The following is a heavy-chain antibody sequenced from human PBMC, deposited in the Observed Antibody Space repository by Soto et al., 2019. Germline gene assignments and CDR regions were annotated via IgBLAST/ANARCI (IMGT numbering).Heavy chain of an antibody. CDR3: AISSRPSSWFDP. J-gene: IGHJ5*02. Sequence: GESLKISCKGSGYSFTIYCIGWVLQMPWKGLEWMGIIYPGDSDTRYSPSFQGQVTISADKSISTAYLQWSSLKASDTAMYYCAISSRPSSWFDPWGQGTLVTVSS. CDR1: GYSFTIYC. D-gene: IGHD6-13*01. CDR2: IYPGDSDT. V-gene: IGHV5-51*01.